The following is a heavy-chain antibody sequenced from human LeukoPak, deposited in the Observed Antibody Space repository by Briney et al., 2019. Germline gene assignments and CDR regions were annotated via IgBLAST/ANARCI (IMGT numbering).Heavy chain of an antibody. CDR3: AKAHCTNGVCYSLDY. CDR2: ISWNSGSI. D-gene: IGHD2-8*01. J-gene: IGHJ4*02. V-gene: IGHV3-9*01. Sequence: GRSLRLSCAASGFTFYDYAMHWVRHAPGKGLEWVSGISWNSGSIGYADSVKGRFTISRDNAKNSLYLQMNSLRAEDTALYYCAKAHCTNGVCYSLDYWGQGTLVTVSS. CDR1: GFTFYDYA.